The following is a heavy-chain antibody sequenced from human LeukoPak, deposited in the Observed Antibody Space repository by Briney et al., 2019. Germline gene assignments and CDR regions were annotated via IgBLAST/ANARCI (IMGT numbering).Heavy chain of an antibody. Sequence: ASVKVSCKASGYTFTNYGISWVRQAPGQGLEWMGWISAYNGNTNYAQKLQGRVTMTTDTSTSTACMELRSLRSDDTAVYYCAREQWLAAFDIWGQGTMVTVSS. V-gene: IGHV1-18*01. CDR2: ISAYNGNT. CDR1: GYTFTNYG. CDR3: AREQWLAAFDI. J-gene: IGHJ3*02. D-gene: IGHD6-19*01.